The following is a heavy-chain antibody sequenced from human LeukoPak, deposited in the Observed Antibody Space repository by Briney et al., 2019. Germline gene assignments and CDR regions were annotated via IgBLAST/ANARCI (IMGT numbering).Heavy chain of an antibody. CDR1: ADTVSSISAA. J-gene: IGHJ4*02. Sequence: SQTISLACAIYADTVSSISAAWDWLRQSPSRGLEWLRRTYYRSKWYKHYAVSVKGRISVNPDTSKNQFSLQLNSVTPEDTAVYYCARSSGWIDCWGQGTLVTVSS. V-gene: IGHV6-1*01. CDR2: TYYRSKWYK. D-gene: IGHD6-25*01. CDR3: ARSSGWIDC.